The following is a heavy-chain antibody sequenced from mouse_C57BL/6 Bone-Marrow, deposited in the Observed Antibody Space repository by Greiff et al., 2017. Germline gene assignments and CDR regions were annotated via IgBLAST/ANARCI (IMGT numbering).Heavy chain of an antibody. D-gene: IGHD1-1*01. V-gene: IGHV3-6*01. CDR2: ISYAGSN. J-gene: IGHJ3*01. Sequence: ESGPGLVKPSQSLSLTCSVTGYSITSGYYWNWIRQFPGNKLEWMGYISYAGSNNYNPSLKNRISITRDTSKNQFFLKLNSVTTEDTATYYCARRDYGSSLAWFAYWGQGTLVTVSA. CDR3: ARRDYGSSLAWFAY. CDR1: GYSITSGYY.